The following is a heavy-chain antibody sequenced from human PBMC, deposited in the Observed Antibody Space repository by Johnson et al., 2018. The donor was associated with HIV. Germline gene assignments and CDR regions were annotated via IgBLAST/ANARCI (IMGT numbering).Heavy chain of an antibody. CDR1: GFTFDDYG. J-gene: IGHJ3*02. CDR3: ARDLAALNAFDI. V-gene: IGHV3-33*08. Sequence: QVQLVESGGGVVRPGGSLRLSCAASGFTFDDYGMSWVRQAPGKGLEWVAVIWYDGSNKYYADSVKGRFTISRDNSKNTLYLQMNSLRAEDTAVYYCARDLAALNAFDIWGQGTMVTVSS. CDR2: IWYDGSNK. D-gene: IGHD2-15*01.